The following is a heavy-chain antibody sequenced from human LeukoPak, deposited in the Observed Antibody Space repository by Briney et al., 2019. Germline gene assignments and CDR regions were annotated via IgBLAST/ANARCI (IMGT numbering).Heavy chain of an antibody. V-gene: IGHV4-34*01. D-gene: IGHD3-3*01. CDR1: GGSFSGYY. CDR3: ARGPIFKSPYYFDY. Sequence: PSETLSLTCAVYGGSFSGYYWSWIRQPPGKGLEWIGEINHSGSTNYNPSLKSRVTISVDTSKNQFSLKLSSVTAADTAVYYCARGPIFKSPYYFDYWGQGTLVTASS. CDR2: INHSGST. J-gene: IGHJ4*02.